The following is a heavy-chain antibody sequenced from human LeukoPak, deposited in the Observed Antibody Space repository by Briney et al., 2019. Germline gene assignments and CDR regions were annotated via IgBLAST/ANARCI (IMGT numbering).Heavy chain of an antibody. CDR3: ARVPSSSWPHYFGY. CDR2: INPNSGGT. D-gene: IGHD6-13*01. J-gene: IGHJ4*02. V-gene: IGHV1-2*02. CDR1: GYTFTGYY. Sequence: GASVKVSCKASGYTFTGYYMHWVRQAPGQGLEWMGWINPNSGGTNYAQKFQGRVTMARDTSISTAYMELSRLRSDDTAVYYCARVPSSSWPHYFGYWGQGTLVTVSS.